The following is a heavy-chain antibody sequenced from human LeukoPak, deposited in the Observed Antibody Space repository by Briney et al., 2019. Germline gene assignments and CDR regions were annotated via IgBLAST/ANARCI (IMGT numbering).Heavy chain of an antibody. CDR1: GGTFSSYA. J-gene: IGHJ6*03. D-gene: IGHD5-24*01. CDR2: IIPIFGTA. Sequence: SVKVSCKASGGTFSSYAISWVRQAPGQGLEWMGGIIPIFGTANYAQKFQGRVTITADESTSTAYMELSSLRSEDTAVYYCAAGWLQRDYYYYYYMDVWGKGTTVTISS. V-gene: IGHV1-69*13. CDR3: AAGWLQRDYYYYYYMDV.